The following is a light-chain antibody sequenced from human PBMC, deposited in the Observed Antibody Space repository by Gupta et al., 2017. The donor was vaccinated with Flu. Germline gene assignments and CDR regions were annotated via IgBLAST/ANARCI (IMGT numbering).Light chain of an antibody. CDR3: QQRSNWPWT. CDR2: DAS. J-gene: IGKJ1*01. CDR1: QSVSSY. V-gene: IGKV3-11*01. Sequence: EILLTQSPATLSLSPGERATLSCRASQSVSSYLAWYQQKPGQAPSLLIYDASNRATGIPARFSGSGSGTDFTLTISSLEPEDFAVYYCQQRSNWPWTFGQGTKVEIK.